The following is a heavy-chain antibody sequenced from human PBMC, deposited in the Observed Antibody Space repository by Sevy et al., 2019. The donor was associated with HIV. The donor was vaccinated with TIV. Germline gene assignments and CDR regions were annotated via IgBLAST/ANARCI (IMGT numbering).Heavy chain of an antibody. CDR1: DYTFSNFG. J-gene: IGHJ5*02. CDR2: IRVGNGNA. V-gene: IGHV1-18*01. CDR3: APVHDCTRTSCYGALWFDP. Sequence: ASVKVSCKASDYTFSNFGFTWVRQAPGQGLEWMGWIRVGNGNANYARNLQGRVTMTTDTSTKTGYMELRSLRSDDTAVYFCAPVHDCTRTSCYGALWFDPWGQGTLVTVSS. D-gene: IGHD2-2*01.